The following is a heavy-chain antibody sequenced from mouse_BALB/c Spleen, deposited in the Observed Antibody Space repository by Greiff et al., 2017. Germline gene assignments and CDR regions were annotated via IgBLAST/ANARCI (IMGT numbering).Heavy chain of an antibody. Sequence: VQLQQSGAELVKPGASVKLSCTASGFNIKDTYMHWVKQRPEQGLEWIGRIDPANGNTKYDPKFQGKATITADTSSNTAYLQLSSLTSEDTAVYYCARPYYGNLFAYWGQGTLVTVSA. CDR2: IDPANGNT. CDR1: GFNIKDTY. J-gene: IGHJ3*01. D-gene: IGHD2-10*01. CDR3: ARPYYGNLFAY. V-gene: IGHV14-3*02.